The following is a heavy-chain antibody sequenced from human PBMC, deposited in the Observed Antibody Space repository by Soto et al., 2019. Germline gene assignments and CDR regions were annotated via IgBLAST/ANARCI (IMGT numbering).Heavy chain of an antibody. J-gene: IGHJ4*02. Sequence: ASVKVSCKASGYTFTNYDISWVRQATGQGLEWMGWMNPNSGDTDSAQKFQGRVTMTWNASISTAYLEMTSLRSDDTAVYCCASGRGWRDYWGQGTLVTVSS. D-gene: IGHD6-19*01. CDR1: GYTFTNYD. CDR2: MNPNSGDT. CDR3: ASGRGWRDY. V-gene: IGHV1-8*01.